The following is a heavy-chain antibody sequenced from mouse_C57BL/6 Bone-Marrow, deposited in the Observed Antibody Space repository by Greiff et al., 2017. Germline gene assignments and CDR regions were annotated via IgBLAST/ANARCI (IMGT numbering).Heavy chain of an antibody. D-gene: IGHD1-1*01. CDR1: GFSLTSYG. J-gene: IGHJ4*01. CDR3: AKNWGYGSSYGYAMDY. CDR2: IWRGGST. V-gene: IGHV2-5*01. Sequence: QVQLQQSGPGLVQPSQSLSITCTVSGFSLTSYGVHWVRQSPGKGLEWLGVIWRGGSTDYNAAFMSRLSITKDNSKSQVFFKMNSLQADDTAIYSCAKNWGYGSSYGYAMDYWGQGTSVTVSS.